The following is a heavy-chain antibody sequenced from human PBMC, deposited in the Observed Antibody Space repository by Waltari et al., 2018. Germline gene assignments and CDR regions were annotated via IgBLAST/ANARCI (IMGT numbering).Heavy chain of an antibody. CDR3: AKGTSSSSGRLDY. Sequence: EVQLVESGGVVVQPGVSLRLSCAASGFTFDDYAMHWVRQAPGKGLEWVSLMSWDGGSTYYADSVKGRFTISRDNSKDSLYLQMNSLRAEDTALYYCAKGTSSSSGRLDYWGQGTLVTVSS. D-gene: IGHD6-6*01. CDR1: GFTFDDYA. CDR2: MSWDGGST. J-gene: IGHJ4*02. V-gene: IGHV3-43D*03.